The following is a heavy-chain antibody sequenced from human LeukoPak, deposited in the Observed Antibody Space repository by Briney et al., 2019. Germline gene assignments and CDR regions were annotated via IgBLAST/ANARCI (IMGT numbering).Heavy chain of an antibody. CDR2: INPSGGST. J-gene: IGHJ4*02. D-gene: IGHD3-16*01. V-gene: IGHV1-46*01. CDR3: ARSFMITFGGAIDY. Sequence: ASVKVSCKASGYTFTSYYMHWVRQAPGRGLEWKGIINPSGGSTSYAQKFQGRVTMTRDMSTSTVYMELSSLRSEDTAVYYCARSFMITFGGAIDYWGQGTLVTVSS. CDR1: GYTFTSYY.